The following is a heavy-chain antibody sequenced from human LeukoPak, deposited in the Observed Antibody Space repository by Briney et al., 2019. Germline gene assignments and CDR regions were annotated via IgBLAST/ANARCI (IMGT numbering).Heavy chain of an antibody. Sequence: ASVKVSCKVSGYTLTELSMHWVRQPPGKGLEWMGGFDPEDGETIYAQKFQGRVTMTEDTSTDTAYMELSSLRSEDTAVYYCATDLGVVVPAARDGYNFWYFDLGGRGTLVTVS. CDR2: FDPEDGET. J-gene: IGHJ2*01. CDR3: ATDLGVVVPAARDGYNFWYFDL. D-gene: IGHD2-2*01. CDR1: GYTLTELS. V-gene: IGHV1-24*01.